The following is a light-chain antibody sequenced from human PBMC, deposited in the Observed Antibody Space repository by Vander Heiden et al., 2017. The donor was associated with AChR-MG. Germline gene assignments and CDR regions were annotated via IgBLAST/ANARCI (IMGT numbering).Light chain of an antibody. CDR2: DAS. CDR3: HQSSRLPFT. Sequence: EIVLTQSQEFQSGTPKEKVTITCRASQSIGSSLHWYQQKPGQSPKLLSKDASQSISGVPSRFSGSGSGTDFTLTINSLEAEDAAAYYCHQSSRLPFTFGPGTKVDIK. J-gene: IGKJ3*01. V-gene: IGKV6D-21*02. CDR1: QSIGSS.